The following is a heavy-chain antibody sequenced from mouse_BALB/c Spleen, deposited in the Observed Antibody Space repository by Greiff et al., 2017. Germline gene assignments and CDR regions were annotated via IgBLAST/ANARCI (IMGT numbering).Heavy chain of an antibody. CDR1: GFTFSNYW. CDR2: IRLKSNNYAT. J-gene: IGHJ4*01. Sequence: EVKLEESGGGLVQPGGSMKLSCVASGFTFSNYWMNWVRQSPEKGLEWVAEIRLKSNNYATHYAESVKGRFTISRDDSKSSVYLQMNNLRAEDTGIYDCTREGYYYGVYYAMDYWGQGTSVTVSA. V-gene: IGHV6-6*02. D-gene: IGHD1-1*01. CDR3: TREGYYYGVYYAMDY.